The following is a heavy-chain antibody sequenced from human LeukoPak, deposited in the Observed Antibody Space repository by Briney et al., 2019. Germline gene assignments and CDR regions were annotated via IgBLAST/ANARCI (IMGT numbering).Heavy chain of an antibody. CDR1: GFTFSSYA. J-gene: IGHJ2*01. CDR3: VRKASYYDSSEDGYFDL. V-gene: IGHV3-23*01. CDR2: ISSSGGTT. D-gene: IGHD3-22*01. Sequence: GGSLRLSCAPSGFTFSSYAMTWVRQAPGKGLEWVSGISSSGGTTYHADSVKGRFTISRDNSKNTLYLQMNSLRAEDTAVYYCVRKASYYDSSEDGYFDLWGRGTLVTVSS.